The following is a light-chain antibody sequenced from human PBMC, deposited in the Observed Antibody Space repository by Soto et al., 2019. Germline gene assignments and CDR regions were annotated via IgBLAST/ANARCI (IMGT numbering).Light chain of an antibody. Sequence: DIQMTQSPSSLSASVGDRVTITCRASQSISSYLNWYQQKPGKAPKLLIYSASSLQSGVPLRFSGSGSVTDFTLTISSLLPEDFATYYCQQSYSTPYTFGQGTKLEIK. CDR3: QQSYSTPYT. J-gene: IGKJ2*01. CDR2: SAS. CDR1: QSISSY. V-gene: IGKV1-39*01.